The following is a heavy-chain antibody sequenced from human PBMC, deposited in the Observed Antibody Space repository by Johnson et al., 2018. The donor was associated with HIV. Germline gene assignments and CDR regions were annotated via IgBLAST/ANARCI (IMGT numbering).Heavy chain of an antibody. CDR3: ARLAIDYSSGWYDLAFDI. CDR2: IDWNGGSI. V-gene: IGHV3-20*04. CDR1: GFTFDDYG. D-gene: IGHD6-19*01. J-gene: IGHJ3*02. Sequence: VQLVESGGGVVRPGGSLRLSCAASGFTFDDYGMTWVRQAPGKGLEWVSGIDWNGGSIAYADSVKGRFTISRDNAKNSLYLQLNSLRAEDTAVYYCARLAIDYSSGWYDLAFDIWGQGTMVTVSS.